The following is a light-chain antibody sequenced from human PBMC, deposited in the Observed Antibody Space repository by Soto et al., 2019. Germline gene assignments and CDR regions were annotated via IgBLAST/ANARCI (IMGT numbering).Light chain of an antibody. Sequence: EIVLTQSPGTLSLSPGERATLSCRASQSVSSNYLAWYQQRPGRAPRLLIYGASSRATGIPDRFSGSGSETDFTLTISRLEPEDFAVYYCQLYGDSPSWTFGPGTKVETK. CDR1: QSVSSNY. V-gene: IGKV3-20*01. J-gene: IGKJ1*01. CDR2: GAS. CDR3: QLYGDSPSWT.